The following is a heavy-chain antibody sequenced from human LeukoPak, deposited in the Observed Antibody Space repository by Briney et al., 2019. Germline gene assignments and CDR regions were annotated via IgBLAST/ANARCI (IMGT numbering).Heavy chain of an antibody. CDR1: GFTFSSYS. V-gene: IGHV3-23*01. CDR2: ISGSGGSA. D-gene: IGHD6-6*01. CDR3: AKSNLKYYFDS. J-gene: IGHJ4*02. Sequence: HPGGSLRLSCAASGFTFSSYSMNWVRQAPGKGLEWVSLISGSGGSAYYADSVKGRFTVSRDSSKNTLYLQMNSLRAEDTAVYYCAKSNLKYYFDSWGQGTLVTVSS.